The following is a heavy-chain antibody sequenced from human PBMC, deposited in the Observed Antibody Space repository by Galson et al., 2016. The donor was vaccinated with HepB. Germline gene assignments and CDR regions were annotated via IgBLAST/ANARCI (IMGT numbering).Heavy chain of an antibody. V-gene: IGHV3-23*01. J-gene: IGHJ4*02. CDR2: ISSTSHSP. CDR3: AKGWSGPDS. Sequence: SLRLSCAASGFTFSTSAMSWVRQAPRQGLEWVSAISSTSHSPYYADSVKGRFTISRDNAKNTLFLQMDSLKIDDTAVYYCAKGWSGPDSWGQGTLVTVSS. CDR1: GFTFSTSA. D-gene: IGHD3-3*01.